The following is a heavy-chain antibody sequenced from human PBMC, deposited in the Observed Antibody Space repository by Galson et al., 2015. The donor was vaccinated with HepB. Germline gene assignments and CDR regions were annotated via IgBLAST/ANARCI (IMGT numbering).Heavy chain of an antibody. J-gene: IGHJ3*02. CDR1: GGTFSSYA. Sequence: SCKASGGTFSSYAISWVRQAPGQGLEWMGGIIPIFGTANYAQKFQGRVTITADESTSTAYMELSSLRSEDTAVYYCARDRGDIVVVPAAPKGAFDIWGQGTMVTVSS. D-gene: IGHD2-2*01. CDR3: ARDRGDIVVVPAAPKGAFDI. V-gene: IGHV1-69*01. CDR2: IIPIFGTA.